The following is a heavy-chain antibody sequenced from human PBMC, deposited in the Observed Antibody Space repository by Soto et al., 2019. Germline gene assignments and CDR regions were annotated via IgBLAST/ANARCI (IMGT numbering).Heavy chain of an antibody. D-gene: IGHD3-16*01. CDR1: GDSISSGNKY. CDR2: IFSSGTT. Sequence: KTSETLSLTCTVSGDSISSGNKYWSWIRQPPGKGLEWIGYIFSSGTTYYNPSLKSRLTMSLDTSQNQFSLKLNSVTDADTAVYYCARVPSPFDYYYAMDVWGQGTTVTVSS. J-gene: IGHJ6*02. V-gene: IGHV4-30-4*01. CDR3: ARVPSPFDYYYAMDV.